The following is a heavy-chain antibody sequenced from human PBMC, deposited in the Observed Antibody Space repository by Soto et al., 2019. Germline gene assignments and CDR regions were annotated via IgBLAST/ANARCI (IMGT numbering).Heavy chain of an antibody. D-gene: IGHD2-15*01. CDR2: IYYSGST. CDR1: GGSISSGGYY. J-gene: IGHJ5*02. V-gene: IGHV4-31*03. Sequence: PSETLSLTCTVSGGSISSGGYYWSWIRQHPGKGLEWIGYIYYSGSTYYNPSLKSRVTISVDTSKNQFSLKLSSVTAADTAVYYCAGAPYCSGGSCYSWFDPWGQGTLVTVSS. CDR3: AGAPYCSGGSCYSWFDP.